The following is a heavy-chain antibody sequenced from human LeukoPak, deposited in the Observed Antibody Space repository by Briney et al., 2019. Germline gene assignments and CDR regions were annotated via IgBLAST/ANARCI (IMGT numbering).Heavy chain of an antibody. CDR2: ISAYNGNT. D-gene: IGHD5-18*01. Sequence: ASVKVSCKASGGTFSSYAISWVRQAPGQGLEWMGWISAYNGNTNYAQKLQGRVTMTTDTSTSTAYMELRSLRSDDTAVYYCARDGYSYGPAYYYYYYMDVWGKGTTVTVSS. V-gene: IGHV1-18*01. J-gene: IGHJ6*03. CDR3: ARDGYSYGPAYYYYYYMDV. CDR1: GGTFSSYA.